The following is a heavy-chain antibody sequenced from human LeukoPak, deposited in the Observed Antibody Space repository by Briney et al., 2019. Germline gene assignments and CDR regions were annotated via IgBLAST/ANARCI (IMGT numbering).Heavy chain of an antibody. CDR2: IYHSGST. D-gene: IGHD3-22*01. CDR1: GGSISSSNW. J-gene: IGHJ3*02. CDR3: ARDRRREYYYDSSGSQSDAFDI. Sequence: SETLSLTCAVSGGSISSSNWWSWVRQPPGKGLEWIGEIYHSGSTNYNPSLKSRVTISVDKSKNQFSLKLSSVTAADTAVYYCARDRRREYYYDSSGSQSDAFDIWGQGTMVTVSS. V-gene: IGHV4-4*02.